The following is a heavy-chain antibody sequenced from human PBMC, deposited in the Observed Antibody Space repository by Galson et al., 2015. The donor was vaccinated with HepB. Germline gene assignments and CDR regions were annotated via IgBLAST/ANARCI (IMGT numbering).Heavy chain of an antibody. Sequence: SCKASRDALNNFVFSWVRQTPGQGLEWVGGIIPKFHVPNYPQKFQGRVTISADESTGTLYMELNSLTSEDTAVYYCAGGGGIDMGEFRFDFWGQGTLVIVSS. V-gene: IGHV1-69*01. CDR3: AGGGGIDMGEFRFDF. D-gene: IGHD2-21*01. J-gene: IGHJ4*02. CDR2: IIPKFHVP. CDR1: RDALNNFV.